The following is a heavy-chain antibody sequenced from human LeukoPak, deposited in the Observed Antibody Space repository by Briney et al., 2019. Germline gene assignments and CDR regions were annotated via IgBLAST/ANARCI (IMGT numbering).Heavy chain of an antibody. Sequence: PGGSLRLSCAASGFTFSDYAMTWVRQAPGKGLEWVSAISGTGGNTFYVDSVKGRFTISRDKSRNTPYLQMNSLRVEDTALYYCAKAYRPFDDTASMDVWGQGTTVTVSS. D-gene: IGHD3-9*01. CDR1: GFTFSDYA. CDR2: ISGTGGNT. J-gene: IGHJ6*02. CDR3: AKAYRPFDDTASMDV. V-gene: IGHV3-23*01.